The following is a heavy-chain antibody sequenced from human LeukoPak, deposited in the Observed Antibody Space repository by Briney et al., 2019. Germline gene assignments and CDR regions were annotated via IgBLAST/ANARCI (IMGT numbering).Heavy chain of an antibody. J-gene: IGHJ4*02. Sequence: SETLSLTCTVSGGSISSSSYSWGWIRQPPGKGLEWIGSIYYSGSTYYNPSLKSRVTISVDTSKNQFSLKLSSVTAADTAVYYCARGRGLYYDSSGYPPEEPDYWGQGTLVTVSS. V-gene: IGHV4-39*07. CDR3: ARGRGLYYDSSGYPPEEPDY. CDR2: IYYSGST. CDR1: GGSISSSSYS. D-gene: IGHD3-22*01.